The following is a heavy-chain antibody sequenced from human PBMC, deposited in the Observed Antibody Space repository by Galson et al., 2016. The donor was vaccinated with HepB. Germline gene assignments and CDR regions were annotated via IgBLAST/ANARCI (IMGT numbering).Heavy chain of an antibody. Sequence: SLRLSCAASGYSFNAFTMHWVRRAPGTGLEWLALVSPDGDKGYYADSVRGRLTISRDNSRNTVYLHISSLRPDDTATYFCARARVVTGIYDAFNVWGQGAVVTFAS. CDR3: ARARVVTGIYDAFNV. CDR1: GYSFNAFT. D-gene: IGHD2-21*02. J-gene: IGHJ3*01. CDR2: VSPDGDKG. V-gene: IGHV3-30*04.